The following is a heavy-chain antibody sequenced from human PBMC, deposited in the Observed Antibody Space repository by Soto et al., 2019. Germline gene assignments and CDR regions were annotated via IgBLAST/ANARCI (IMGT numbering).Heavy chain of an antibody. Sequence: QIALKESGPTLVKPTQTLTLSCTFSGFSFSSGGVGVGWLRQPPGKALEWLALIHWYVDIYYGPSLKNRPTITKASSRDQTVLTMTNIDPADTATYYCAHRLSNPTPNFSYYRGMAVWGPGTTVTVS. V-gene: IGHV2-5*05. J-gene: IGHJ6*02. D-gene: IGHD4-4*01. CDR2: IHWYVDI. CDR1: GFSFSSGGVG. CDR3: AHRLSNPTPNFSYYRGMAV.